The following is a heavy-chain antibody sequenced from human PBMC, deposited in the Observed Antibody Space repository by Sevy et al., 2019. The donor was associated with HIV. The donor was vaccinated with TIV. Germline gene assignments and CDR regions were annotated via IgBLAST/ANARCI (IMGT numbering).Heavy chain of an antibody. J-gene: IGHJ3*02. Sequence: GGSLRLSCAASGFTFSSYAMHWVRQAPGKGLEWVAVISYDGSNKYYADSVKGRFTISRDNSKNTLYLQMNSLRAEETAVYYGARGRRARGTYSSSWYDPTGVDAFDIWGQGTMVTVSS. D-gene: IGHD6-13*01. CDR2: ISYDGSNK. CDR3: ARGRRARGTYSSSWYDPTGVDAFDI. CDR1: GFTFSSYA. V-gene: IGHV3-30-3*01.